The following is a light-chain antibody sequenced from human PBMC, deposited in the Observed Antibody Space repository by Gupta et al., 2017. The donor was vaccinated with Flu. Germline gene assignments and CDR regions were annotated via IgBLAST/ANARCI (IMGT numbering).Light chain of an antibody. CDR2: EVT. CDR3: TSYTGSSNFDV. J-gene: IGLJ1*01. Sequence: QSALTQPPSASGSPGRSVPIPCPGSSSDVGGYNMVSWYQQHPGKAPKLIIYEVTKRPSGVPERFSGSKSGNTASLTVSGLQAEDEADYYCTSYTGSSNFDVFGTGTKVTVL. CDR1: SSDVGGYNM. V-gene: IGLV2-8*01.